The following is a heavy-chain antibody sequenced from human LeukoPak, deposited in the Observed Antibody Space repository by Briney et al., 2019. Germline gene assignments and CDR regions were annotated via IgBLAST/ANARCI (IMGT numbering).Heavy chain of an antibody. V-gene: IGHV4-34*01. J-gene: IGHJ4*02. CDR1: GGSFSGYY. CDR2: INHSGST. Sequence: SETLSLTCAVYGGSFSGYYWSWIRQPPGKGLEWIGEINHSGSTNYNPSLKSRVTISVDTSKNQFSLKLSSVTAADTAVYYCARRGSRVGATTRGFGYWGQGTLVTVSS. CDR3: ARRGSRVGATTRGFGY. D-gene: IGHD1-26*01.